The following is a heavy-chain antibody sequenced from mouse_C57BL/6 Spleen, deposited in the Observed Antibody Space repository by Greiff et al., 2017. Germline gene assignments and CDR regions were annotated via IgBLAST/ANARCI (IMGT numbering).Heavy chain of an antibody. CDR1: GYTFTSYW. V-gene: IGHV1-64*01. Sequence: QVQLQQPGAELVKPGASVKLSCKASGYTFTSYWMHWVKQRPGQGLEWIGMIHPNSGSTNYNEKFKSKATLTVDKSSSTAYMQLSSLTSEDSAVYYCARSDYYYDGYYFDYWGQGTTLTVSS. D-gene: IGHD2-4*01. J-gene: IGHJ2*01. CDR2: IHPNSGST. CDR3: ARSDYYYDGYYFDY.